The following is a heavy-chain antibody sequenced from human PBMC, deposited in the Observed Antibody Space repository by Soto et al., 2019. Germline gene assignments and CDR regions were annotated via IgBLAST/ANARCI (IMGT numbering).Heavy chain of an antibody. CDR1: GFTFSDYY. CDR3: AKMSIENYYDPVCS. Sequence: QVQLVESGGGLVKTSGSLRIACAASGFTFSDYYMSWVRQAPGKGLEWVSYISSSGNTIYYADSVKGRFTISRDNAKNSVYLQMNSLRAEDTALYFCAKMSIENYYDPVCSWGQGTLVTVSS. D-gene: IGHD3-22*01. J-gene: IGHJ4*02. CDR2: ISSSGNTI. V-gene: IGHV3-11*01.